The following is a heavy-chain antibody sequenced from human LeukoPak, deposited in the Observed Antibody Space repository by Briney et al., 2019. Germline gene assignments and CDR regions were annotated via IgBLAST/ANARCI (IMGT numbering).Heavy chain of an antibody. CDR2: IYYSGST. J-gene: IGHJ4*02. V-gene: IGHV4-59*01. CDR1: GGSISSYY. D-gene: IGHD5-24*01. Sequence: SETLSLTCTVSGGSISSYYWSWIRQPPGKGLEWIGYIYYSGSTNYNPSLKSRVTISVDTSKNQFSLKLSSVTAADTAVYYCARGAEMATIGDYWGQGTVDTVSS. CDR3: ARGAEMATIGDY.